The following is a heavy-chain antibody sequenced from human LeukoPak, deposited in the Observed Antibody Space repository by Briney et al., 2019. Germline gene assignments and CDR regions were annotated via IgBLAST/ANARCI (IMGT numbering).Heavy chain of an antibody. CDR3: ARAESYFDY. V-gene: IGHV3-48*01. Sequence: GGSLRLSCAASGFTFSRYSMNWVRQAPGKGLEWVSYISSSSSTIYYADSVKGRFTISRDNAKNSLHLQMSSLRAEDTAVYYCARAESYFDYWGQGTQVTVSS. J-gene: IGHJ4*02. CDR1: GFTFSRYS. CDR2: ISSSSSTI.